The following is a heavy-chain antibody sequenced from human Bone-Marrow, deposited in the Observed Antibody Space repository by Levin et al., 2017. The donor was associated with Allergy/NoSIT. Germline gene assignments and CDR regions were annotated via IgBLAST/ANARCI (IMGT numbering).Heavy chain of an antibody. CDR1: GFTVSSNY. V-gene: IGHV3-66*01. D-gene: IGHD6-13*01. Sequence: PSETLSLTCAASGFTVSSNYMNWVRQAPGKGLEWVSVIYSGGSTYYADSEKGRFTISRDNSKNTLYLQMSSLRAEDTAVYYCASGARRQQLFDYWGQGTLVTVSS. CDR3: ASGARRQQLFDY. CDR2: IYSGGST. J-gene: IGHJ4*02.